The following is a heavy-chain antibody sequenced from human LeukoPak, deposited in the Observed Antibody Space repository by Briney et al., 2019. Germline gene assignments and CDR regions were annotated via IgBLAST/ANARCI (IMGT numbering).Heavy chain of an antibody. D-gene: IGHD3-3*01. Sequence: GGSLRLSCAASGFTFSSYAMSWVRQAPGKGLEWGSAISGSGGSTYYADSVKGRFTISRDNSKNTLYLQMNSLRAEDTAVYYCAKDREYDFLSGYYRYWGQGTLVTVSS. CDR2: ISGSGGST. V-gene: IGHV3-23*01. CDR1: GFTFSSYA. CDR3: AKDREYDFLSGYYRY. J-gene: IGHJ4*02.